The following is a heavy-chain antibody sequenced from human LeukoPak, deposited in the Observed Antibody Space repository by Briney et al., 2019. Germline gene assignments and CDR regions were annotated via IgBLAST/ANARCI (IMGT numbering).Heavy chain of an antibody. Sequence: PSETLSPTCTVSGGSISSSSYYWGWIRQPPGKGLEWIGSIYYSGSTYYNPSLKSRVTISVDTSKNQFSLKLSSVTAADTAVYYCARQGCSSTSCYTGIAAAKPFDYWGQGTLVTVSS. CDR2: IYYSGST. CDR1: GGSISSSSYY. J-gene: IGHJ4*02. CDR3: ARQGCSSTSCYTGIAAAKPFDY. V-gene: IGHV4-39*01. D-gene: IGHD2-2*02.